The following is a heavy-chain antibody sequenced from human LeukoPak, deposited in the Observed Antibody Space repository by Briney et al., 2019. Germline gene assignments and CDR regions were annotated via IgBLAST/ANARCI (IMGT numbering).Heavy chain of an antibody. CDR1: GGSITSGSYY. CDR2: IHQSGDT. D-gene: IGHD6-13*01. CDR3: ARLIAADPQLDC. Sequence: SQTLSLTCTVSGGSITSGSYYWSWIRQSPGRGLEWVGYIHQSGDTYSNPSLNSRATVSMDKSRNQFSLNLSSVTAADTAVYYCARLIAADPQLDCWGQGMLVTVSS. J-gene: IGHJ4*02. V-gene: IGHV4-30-2*06.